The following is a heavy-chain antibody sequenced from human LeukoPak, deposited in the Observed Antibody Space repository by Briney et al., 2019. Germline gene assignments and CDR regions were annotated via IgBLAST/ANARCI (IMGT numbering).Heavy chain of an antibody. CDR3: ARDRGSYDFWSGYRTFDY. CDR2: INWSGGSR. Sequence: GGSLRLSCVASGFTFEDHAMNWVRQAPGKGLEWVSGINWSGGSRGYADSVKGRFTISRDNAKNSLYLQMNNLRAEDTAVYYCARDRGSYDFWSGYRTFDYWGQGTLVTVSS. D-gene: IGHD3-3*01. CDR1: GFTFEDHA. J-gene: IGHJ4*02. V-gene: IGHV3-20*04.